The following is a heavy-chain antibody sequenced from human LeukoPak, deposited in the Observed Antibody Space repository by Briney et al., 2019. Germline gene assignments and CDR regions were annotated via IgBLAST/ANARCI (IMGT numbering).Heavy chain of an antibody. CDR1: GFTFSSYE. CDR3: ARDLARYYYYYMDV. Sequence: GGSLRLSCAASGFTFSSYEMNWVRQAPGKGLEWVSYISSSGSTIYYADSVKGRFTISRDNAKNSLYLQMNSLRAEDTAVYYCARDLARYYYYYMDVWGKGTTVTVSS. V-gene: IGHV3-48*03. CDR2: ISSSGSTI. J-gene: IGHJ6*03.